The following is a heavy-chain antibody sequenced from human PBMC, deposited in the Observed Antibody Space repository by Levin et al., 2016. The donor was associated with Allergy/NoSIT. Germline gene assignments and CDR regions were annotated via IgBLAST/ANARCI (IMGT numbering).Heavy chain of an antibody. CDR2: ISTGSHTI. CDR3: ARTYCSGSNCYPRQFDP. D-gene: IGHD2-15*01. Sequence: VRQAPGKRLEWVSYISTGSHTIYYADSVKGRFTISRDDAKNSLYLQMNSLRAEDTAVYHCARTYCSGSNCYPRQFDPWGQGTLVTVSS. V-gene: IGHV3-48*01. J-gene: IGHJ5*02.